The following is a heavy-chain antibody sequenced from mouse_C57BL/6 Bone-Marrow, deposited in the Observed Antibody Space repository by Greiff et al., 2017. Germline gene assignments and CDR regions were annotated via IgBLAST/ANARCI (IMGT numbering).Heavy chain of an antibody. CDR2: IRSKSSNYAT. V-gene: IGHV10-3*01. CDR1: GFTFNTYA. Sequence: GSLKLSCAASGFTFNTYAMHWVRQAPGKGLEWVARIRSKSSNYATYYADSVKDRFTISRDDSQSMLYLQMNNLKTEDTAMYYCVRDPTVVGGGYFDVWGTGTTVTVSS. CDR3: VRDPTVVGGGYFDV. D-gene: IGHD1-1*01. J-gene: IGHJ1*03.